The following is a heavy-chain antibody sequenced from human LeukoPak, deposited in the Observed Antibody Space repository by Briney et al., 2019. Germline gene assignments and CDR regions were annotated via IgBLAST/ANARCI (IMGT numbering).Heavy chain of an antibody. D-gene: IGHD3-10*01. Sequence: GGSLRLSCAASGFTFSSYSMNWVRQAPGKGLEWVSSISSSSSYIYYADSVKGRFTISRDNAKNSLYLQMNSLRAEDTAVYYCAREGPERYYYGSRSYGHFDFWGQGTLVTVSS. CDR2: ISSSSSYI. CDR3: AREGPERYYYGSRSYGHFDF. CDR1: GFTFSSYS. V-gene: IGHV3-21*01. J-gene: IGHJ4*02.